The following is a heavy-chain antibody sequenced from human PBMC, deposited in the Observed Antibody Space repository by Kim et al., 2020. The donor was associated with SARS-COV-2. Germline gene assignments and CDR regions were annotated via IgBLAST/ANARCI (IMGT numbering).Heavy chain of an antibody. V-gene: IGHV3-30*18. D-gene: IGHD6-19*01. CDR3: AKGLPPGYSSGWSYYYYGMDV. CDR2: ISYDGSNK. CDR1: GFTFSSYG. Sequence: GGSLRLSCAASGFTFSSYGMHWVRQAPGKGLEWVAVISYDGSNKNYADSVKGRLTISRDNSKNTLYLQMNSLRAEDTAVYYCAKGLPPGYSSGWSYYYYGMDVWGQGTTVTVSS. J-gene: IGHJ6*02.